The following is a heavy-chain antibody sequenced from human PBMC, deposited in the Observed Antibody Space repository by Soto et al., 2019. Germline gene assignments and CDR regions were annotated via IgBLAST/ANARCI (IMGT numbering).Heavy chain of an antibody. V-gene: IGHV3-23*01. CDR2: IGCSGGST. J-gene: IGHJ6*02. Sequence: GGSLRLSCAASGFTFSSYATSWVRQAPGKGLEGVSSIGCSGGSTYYADSVKVRFTISRDNSKNTLYLQMNSLRAEDTAVYYCAKASIAAAGYPHYHYGMDXWGQGTPVTVS. CDR1: GFTFSSYA. CDR3: AKASIAAAGYPHYHYGMDX. D-gene: IGHD6-13*01.